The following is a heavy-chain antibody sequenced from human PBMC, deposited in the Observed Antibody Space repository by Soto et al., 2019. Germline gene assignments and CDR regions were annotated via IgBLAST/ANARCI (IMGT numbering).Heavy chain of an antibody. CDR1: GYTFTSYA. V-gene: IGHV1-3*01. D-gene: IGHD4-17*01. J-gene: IGHJ5*02. Sequence: AASVKVSCKASGYTFTSYAMHWVRQAPGQRLEWMGWINAGNGNTKYSQKFQGRVTITRDTSASTAYMELSSLRSEDTAVYYCAARHDYGDNWFDPWGQGTLVTVSS. CDR3: AARHDYGDNWFDP. CDR2: INAGNGNT.